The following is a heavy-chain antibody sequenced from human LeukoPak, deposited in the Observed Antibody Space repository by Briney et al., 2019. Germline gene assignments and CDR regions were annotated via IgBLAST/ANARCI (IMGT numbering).Heavy chain of an antibody. V-gene: IGHV3-23*01. CDR2: VSGSSDSA. CDR1: GFTLSRYA. J-gene: IGHJ4*02. D-gene: IGHD1-26*01. CDR3: AKVSGNSYYYFDY. Sequence: GGSLRLSCAASGFTLSRYAMGWARQAPGKGLELVSDVSGSSDSAYYADSVKGRFTISRDNSKSTLYLQMNSLRADDTAIYYCAKVSGNSYYYFDYWGQGSLVTVSS.